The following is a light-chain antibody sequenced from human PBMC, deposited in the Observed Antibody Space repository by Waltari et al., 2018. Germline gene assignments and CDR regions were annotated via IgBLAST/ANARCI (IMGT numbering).Light chain of an antibody. CDR1: SSEVGGYNY. CDR3: SSYISSSTLEL. CDR2: DVS. J-gene: IGLJ2*01. V-gene: IGLV2-14*03. Sequence: QSALTQPASVSGSPGQSITISCPGTSSEVGGYNYVAWYQQPPGKAPKLMIYDVSNLPSGVSNLFSGSKSGNTASLTISGLQAEDEADYYCSSYISSSTLELFGGGTSLTVL.